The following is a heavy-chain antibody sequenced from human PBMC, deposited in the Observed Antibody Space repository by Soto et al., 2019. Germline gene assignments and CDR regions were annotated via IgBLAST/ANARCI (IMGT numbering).Heavy chain of an antibody. CDR3: ARSRWLVY. J-gene: IGHJ4*02. V-gene: IGHV3-7*01. CDR1: RFPFSNYW. D-gene: IGHD5-12*01. Sequence: GGSLRLSCAASRFPFSNYWMSWVRQAPGKGLEWVAYINEDGSGKYYVDSVKGRFTVSRDNAKNSLYLEMNSLRADDTAVYYCARSRWLVYWGQGTLVTVSS. CDR2: INEDGSGK.